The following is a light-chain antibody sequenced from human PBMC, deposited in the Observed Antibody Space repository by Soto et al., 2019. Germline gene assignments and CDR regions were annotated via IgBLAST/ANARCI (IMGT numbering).Light chain of an antibody. Sequence: IQLTQSPSSLSASGGDRVTITCQASQGIGSNLAWYLQKPGEAPKLLVYGASTLQGGVPSRFSGSGSGTLFTLTITSLQPEDFATYFCQQSNSYPLTFGGGTKV. CDR1: QGIGSN. J-gene: IGKJ4*01. V-gene: IGKV1-9*01. CDR3: QQSNSYPLT. CDR2: GAS.